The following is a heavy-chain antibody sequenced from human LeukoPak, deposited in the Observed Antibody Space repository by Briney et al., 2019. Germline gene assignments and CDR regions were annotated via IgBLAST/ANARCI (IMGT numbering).Heavy chain of an antibody. CDR2: ISYDGSNK. V-gene: IGHV3-30-3*01. J-gene: IGHJ5*02. D-gene: IGHD3-3*01. CDR3: ARDHYDFWSGSTNWFDP. CDR1: GFTFSSYA. Sequence: GRSLRLSCAASGFTFSSYAMHWVRQAPGKGLEWVAVISYDGSNKYYADSVKGRFTISRDNAKNSLYLQMNSLRAEDTAVYYCARDHYDFWSGSTNWFDPWGQGTLVTVSS.